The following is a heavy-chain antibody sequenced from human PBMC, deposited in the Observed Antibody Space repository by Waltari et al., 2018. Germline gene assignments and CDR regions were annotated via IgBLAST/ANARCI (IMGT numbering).Heavy chain of an antibody. CDR3: AQGRIRYSDFDY. CDR1: GGSISSGYSF. Sequence: QVQLQESGPGLVKPSQTLSLSCTVSGGSISSGYSFWTWFRPPAGKGLEWIGLIYASGSPKYNPSLKSRVTISVDPSKNQFSLQLRSMSAADTAVYYSAQGRIRYSDFDYWGQGSLVIVSS. J-gene: IGHJ4*02. D-gene: IGHD1-20*01. CDR2: IYASGSP. V-gene: IGHV4-61*02.